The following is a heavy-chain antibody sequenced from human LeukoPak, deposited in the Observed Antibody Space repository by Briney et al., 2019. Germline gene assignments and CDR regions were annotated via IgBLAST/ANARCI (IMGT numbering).Heavy chain of an antibody. CDR1: GGSINGYY. J-gene: IGHJ4*02. Sequence: SETLSLTCTVSGGSINGYYWSWLRQSPGKALEWIGYIYYSGRTRYNPSLESRVTISVDTSKNEFSLKLSSVTAADTAVYYCARHVFRLRGYSYGHFDYWGQGTLVTVSS. V-gene: IGHV4-59*08. CDR3: ARHVFRLRGYSYGHFDY. D-gene: IGHD5-18*01. CDR2: IYYSGRT.